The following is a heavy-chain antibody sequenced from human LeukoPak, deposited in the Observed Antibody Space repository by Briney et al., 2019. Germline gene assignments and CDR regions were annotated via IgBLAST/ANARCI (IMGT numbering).Heavy chain of an antibody. D-gene: IGHD2-15*01. CDR2: INPNGGST. CDR1: GYTFTSYY. Sequence: ASVKVSCKASGYTFTSYYMHWVRQAPGQGLEWMGIINPNGGSTSYAQKFQGRVTMTRDTSTSTAYMELNSLRSEDTAVYYCARGRDAIVVVVADKGWFDPWGQGTLVTVSS. V-gene: IGHV1-46*01. CDR3: ARGRDAIVVVVADKGWFDP. J-gene: IGHJ5*02.